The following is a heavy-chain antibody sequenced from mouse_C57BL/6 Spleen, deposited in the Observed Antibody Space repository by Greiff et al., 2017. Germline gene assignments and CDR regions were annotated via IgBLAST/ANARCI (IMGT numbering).Heavy chain of an antibody. CDR2: ISGGGGNT. V-gene: IGHV5-9*01. J-gene: IGHJ1*03. Sequence: DVKLVESGGGLVKPGGSLKLSCAASGFTFSSYTMSWVRQTPEKRLEWVATISGGGGNTYYPDSVKGRFTISRDNAKNTLYLQMSSLRSEDTALYYCASITTVVDWYFDVWGTGTTVTVSS. CDR3: ASITTVVDWYFDV. D-gene: IGHD1-1*01. CDR1: GFTFSSYT.